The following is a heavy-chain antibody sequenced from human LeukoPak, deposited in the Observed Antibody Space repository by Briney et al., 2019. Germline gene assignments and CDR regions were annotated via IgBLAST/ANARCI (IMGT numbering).Heavy chain of an antibody. V-gene: IGHV4-34*01. CDR3: ARITDRTIFGEIMHGFDI. CDR2: INHSGST. CDR1: GEPFSGYY. J-gene: IGHJ3*02. Sequence: PSETLSLTCAVSGEPFSGYYWSFIRQPPGKGLEWVGEINHSGSTNYNPSLKSRVTISVDTSKNQFSLKLSSVTAADTAVYYCARITDRTIFGEIMHGFDIWGQGTPVSVSS. D-gene: IGHD3-3*01.